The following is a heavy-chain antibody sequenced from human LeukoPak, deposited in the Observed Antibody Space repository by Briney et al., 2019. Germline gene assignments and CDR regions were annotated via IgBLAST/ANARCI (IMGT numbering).Heavy chain of an antibody. Sequence: SETLSLTCTVSGGSISSYYWSWIRQPPGKGLEWIGYIYYSGSTNYNPSLKSRVTISVDTSKNQSSLKLSSVTAADTAVYYCARESSYGLGYWGQGTLVTVSS. CDR2: IYYSGST. CDR1: GGSISSYY. J-gene: IGHJ4*02. CDR3: ARESSYGLGY. D-gene: IGHD5-18*01. V-gene: IGHV4-59*01.